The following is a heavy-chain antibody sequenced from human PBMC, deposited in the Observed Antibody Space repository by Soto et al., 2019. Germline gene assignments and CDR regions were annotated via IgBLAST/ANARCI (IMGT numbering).Heavy chain of an antibody. V-gene: IGHV1-58*01. CDR1: GFTFSNSA. D-gene: IGHD5-12*01. J-gene: IGHJ6*03. Sequence: QMQLVQSGPEVKEPGTSVKVSCKASGFTFSNSAVQWVRQARGERLEWIGWIVVGSGNTNYAQKLQERVSIIRDMSTRTAFMDLSSLSSEGTAVYYCAARSGATRGCYYMDVWGKGTTVTVSS. CDR2: IVVGSGNT. CDR3: AARSGATRGCYYMDV.